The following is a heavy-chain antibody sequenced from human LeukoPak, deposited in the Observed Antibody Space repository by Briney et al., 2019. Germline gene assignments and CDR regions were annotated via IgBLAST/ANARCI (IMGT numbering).Heavy chain of an antibody. V-gene: IGHV3-66*01. CDR3: ARGGSGSTYGLFDY. CDR2: IYSGGST. Sequence: GGSLRLSCAASGFIVSSNYMSWVRQAPGKGLEWVSVIYSGGSTYYTDSVKGRFTISRDNSKNTLYLQMNSVRAEDTAVYYCARGGSGSTYGLFDYWGQGILVTVSS. J-gene: IGHJ4*02. D-gene: IGHD5-18*01. CDR1: GFIVSSNY.